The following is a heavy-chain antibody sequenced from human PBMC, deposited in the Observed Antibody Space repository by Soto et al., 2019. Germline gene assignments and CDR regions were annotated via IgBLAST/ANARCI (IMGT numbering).Heavy chain of an antibody. Sequence: EVQLVESGGGLVQPGGSLRLSCAASGFTVSSNYITWVRQAPGKGLDWVSNIYSGGTTSYADSVKGRFTISRDNSKNTLLLQMNSLREEDTAVYYCSSGASGNYRWCQGTLVTVSS. CDR2: IYSGGTT. CDR1: GFTVSSNY. J-gene: IGHJ4*02. D-gene: IGHD3-10*01. CDR3: SSGASGNYR. V-gene: IGHV3-66*01.